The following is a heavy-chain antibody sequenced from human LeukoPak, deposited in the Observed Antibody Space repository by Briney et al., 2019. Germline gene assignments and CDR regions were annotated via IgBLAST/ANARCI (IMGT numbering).Heavy chain of an antibody. Sequence: GGSLRLSCAAAGFTLSSYAMHWVRQAPGKGLEWVAVISYDGGNKYYADSVKGRFTISRDNSKNTLYLQMNSLRAEDTAVYYCARGQDYGDYGYYFDYWGQGTLVTVSS. CDR1: GFTLSSYA. D-gene: IGHD4-17*01. J-gene: IGHJ4*02. CDR2: ISYDGGNK. V-gene: IGHV3-30-3*01. CDR3: ARGQDYGDYGYYFDY.